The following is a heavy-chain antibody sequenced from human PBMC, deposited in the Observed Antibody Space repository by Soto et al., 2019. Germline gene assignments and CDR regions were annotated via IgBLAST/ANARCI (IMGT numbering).Heavy chain of an antibody. V-gene: IGHV1-18*01. CDR1: GYTFTSYG. J-gene: IGHJ4*02. Sequence: ASVKVSCKASGYTFTSYGISWMRQAPGQGLEWMGWISAYNANTNYAQNLQGRVTMTTDTSTSTAYMELRSLRSDDTAVYYCARGGDQPHFNYGGQETLATLSS. CDR2: ISAYNANT. D-gene: IGHD3-10*01. CDR3: ARGGDQPHFNY.